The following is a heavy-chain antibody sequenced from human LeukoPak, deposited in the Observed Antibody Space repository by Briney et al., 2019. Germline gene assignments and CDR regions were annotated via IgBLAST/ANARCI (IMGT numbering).Heavy chain of an antibody. CDR2: FFHTGST. V-gene: IGHV4-38-2*01. CDR1: GSSISTDYS. Sequence: PSETLSLTCSVSGSSISTDYSWGWIRQPPGKGLEWIGSFFHTGSTYHNPSLRSRVTISVDMSNNQFSLGLSSVTAADTAVYYCARSNTFFGVAPRFFDYWGQGTLVTVSS. CDR3: ARSNTFFGVAPRFFDY. D-gene: IGHD3-3*01. J-gene: IGHJ4*02.